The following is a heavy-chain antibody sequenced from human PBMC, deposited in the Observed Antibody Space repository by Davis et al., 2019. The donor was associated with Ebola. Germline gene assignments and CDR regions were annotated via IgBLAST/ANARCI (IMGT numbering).Heavy chain of an antibody. V-gene: IGHV3-30*18. D-gene: IGHD6-6*01. J-gene: IGHJ6*02. CDR1: GFTFSSYG. CDR2: ISYDGSNK. CDR3: AKDLPPIAARPYYYYYGMDV. Sequence: GESLKISCAASGFTFSSYGMHWVRQAPGKGLEWVAVISYDGSNKYYADSVKGRFTISRDNSKNTLYLQMNSLRAEDTAVYYCAKDLPPIAARPYYYYYGMDVWGQGTTVTVSS.